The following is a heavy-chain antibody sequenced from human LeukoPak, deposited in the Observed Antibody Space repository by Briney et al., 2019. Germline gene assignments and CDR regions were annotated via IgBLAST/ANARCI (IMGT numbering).Heavy chain of an antibody. D-gene: IGHD3-10*01. Sequence: SETLSLTCAVSGGSISSSNWWSWVRQPPGKGLEWIGEIYHSGSTNYNPSLKSRVTISLDTSKNQFSLKLSSVTAADTAVYYCARGRTTMVRGLVWGQGTTVTVSS. CDR1: GGSISSSNW. CDR3: ARGRTTMVRGLV. CDR2: IYHSGST. J-gene: IGHJ6*02. V-gene: IGHV4-4*02.